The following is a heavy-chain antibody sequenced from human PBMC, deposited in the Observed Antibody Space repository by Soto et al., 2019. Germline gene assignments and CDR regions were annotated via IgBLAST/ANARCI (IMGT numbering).Heavy chain of an antibody. V-gene: IGHV1-69*01. J-gene: IGHJ6*02. CDR2: IIPIFGTA. CDR1: GGTFSSYA. D-gene: IGHD1-7*01. CDR3: ASRTGTTDYYYYYGMDV. Sequence: QVQLVQSGAEVKKPGSSVKVYCKASGGTFSSYAISWVRQAPGQGLEWMGGIIPIFGTANYAQKFQGRVTITADESTSTAYMELSSLSSEDTAVYYCASRTGTTDYYYYYGMDVWGQGTTVTVSS.